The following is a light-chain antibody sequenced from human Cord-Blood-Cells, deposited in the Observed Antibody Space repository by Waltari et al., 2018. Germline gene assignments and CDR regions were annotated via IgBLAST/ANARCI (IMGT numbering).Light chain of an antibody. CDR3: YSTDSSGNHRV. J-gene: IGLJ3*02. V-gene: IGLV3-10*01. Sequence: SYELTQPPSVSVTPGQTARITCSGDALPQKYAYWYQQKSGQAPVLVIYEDSKRPSGIPERFSGSSSGTMATLTISGAQVEDEADYYCYSTDSSGNHRVFGRGTKLTVL. CDR2: EDS. CDR1: ALPQKY.